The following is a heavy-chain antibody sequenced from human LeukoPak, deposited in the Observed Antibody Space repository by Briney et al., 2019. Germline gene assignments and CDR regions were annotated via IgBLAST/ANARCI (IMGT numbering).Heavy chain of an antibody. Sequence: GGSLRLSCAASGFTFSSYGMHWVRQAPGKGLEWVAVIWYDGSIKYYADSVKGRFTISRDNPKNTLYLQMNSLRAEDTAVYYCARVGSGSYFLDGFDIWGQGTMVTVSS. CDR2: IWYDGSIK. J-gene: IGHJ3*02. CDR3: ARVGSGSYFLDGFDI. CDR1: GFTFSSYG. D-gene: IGHD1-26*01. V-gene: IGHV3-33*01.